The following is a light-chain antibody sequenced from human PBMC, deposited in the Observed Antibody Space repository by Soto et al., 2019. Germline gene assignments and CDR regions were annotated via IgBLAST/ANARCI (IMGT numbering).Light chain of an antibody. V-gene: IGLV1-40*01. J-gene: IGLJ2*01. CDR2: GNS. CDR3: QSYDSSLSGSVV. Sequence: QSVLTQPPSVSGAPGQRVTLSCTGSSSNIGAGYDVHWYQQLPGTAPKVFIYGNSNRPSGVPDRFSGSRSGTSASLAITGLQAEDEADYYCQSYDSSLSGSVVFGGGTKLTVL. CDR1: SSNIGAGYD.